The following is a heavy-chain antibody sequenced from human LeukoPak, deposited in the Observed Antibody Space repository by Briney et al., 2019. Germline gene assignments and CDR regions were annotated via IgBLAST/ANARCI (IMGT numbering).Heavy chain of an antibody. D-gene: IGHD2-2*01. CDR3: ATDQVVPAAMYY. V-gene: IGHV1-69-2*01. CDR1: GYTFTDYY. J-gene: IGHJ4*02. CDR2: VDPEDGET. Sequence: ASVKVSCKVSGYTFTDYYMHWVQQAPGKGLEWMGLVDPEDGETIYAEKFQGRVTITADTSTDTAYMELSCLRSEDTAVYYCATDQVVPAAMYYWGQGTLVTVSS.